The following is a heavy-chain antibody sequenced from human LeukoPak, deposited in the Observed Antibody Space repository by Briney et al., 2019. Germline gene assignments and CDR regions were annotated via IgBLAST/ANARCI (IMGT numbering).Heavy chain of an antibody. D-gene: IGHD5-18*01. J-gene: IGHJ3*02. CDR3: ARDLGVMVRAFNI. Sequence: TSETLSLTCTVSGGSISSYYWSWIRQPPGKRLEWIGYIYYSGCTNYNPSLKSRVTISVDTSKNQISLKLSSVTAADTAVYYCARDLGVMVRAFNIWGQGTMVTVSS. CDR1: GGSISSYY. V-gene: IGHV4-59*01. CDR2: IYYSGCT.